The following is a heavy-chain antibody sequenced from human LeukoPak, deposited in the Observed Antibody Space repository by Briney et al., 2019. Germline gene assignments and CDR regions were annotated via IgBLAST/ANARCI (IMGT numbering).Heavy chain of an antibody. J-gene: IGHJ4*02. CDR2: ISYDGSNK. D-gene: IGHD6-13*01. CDR1: GFTFSSYA. CDR3: AKRMGPSIAATDLDY. Sequence: GGSLRLSCAASGFTFSSYAMHWVRQAPGKGLEWVAVISYDGSNKYYADSVKGRFTISRDNSKNTLYLQMDSLRSEDTAVYYCAKRMGPSIAATDLDYWGQGTLVTVSS. V-gene: IGHV3-30-3*02.